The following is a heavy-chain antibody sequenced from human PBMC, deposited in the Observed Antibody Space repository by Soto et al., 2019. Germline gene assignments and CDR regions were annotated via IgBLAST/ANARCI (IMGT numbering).Heavy chain of an antibody. J-gene: IGHJ5*02. Sequence: LVESGGGLVQPGGSLRLSCAASSFNFSNHWMHWVRQRPGEGLVWVSRITSDGKSKAYAESVKGRFAISRDNAKNTLYLQMNGLTAEDTAVYYCARESGDWPLNWFDPWGQGTLVTVSS. CDR3: ARESGDWPLNWFDP. CDR1: SFNFSNHW. D-gene: IGHD2-21*02. V-gene: IGHV3-74*01. CDR2: ITSDGKSK.